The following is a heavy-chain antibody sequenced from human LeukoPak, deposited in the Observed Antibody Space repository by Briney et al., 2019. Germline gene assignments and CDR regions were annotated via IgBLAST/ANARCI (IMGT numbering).Heavy chain of an antibody. Sequence: SETLSLTCTVSGGSINNYYWSWIRQPAGTALEWIGRIYTSGTITYNPSLKSRVTMSVDTSKNQFSLKLSSVTAADTAVYYCARDSGTTGEVKFDPWGQGTLVTVSS. CDR1: GGSINNYY. V-gene: IGHV4-4*07. J-gene: IGHJ5*02. CDR2: IYTSGTI. D-gene: IGHD3-10*01. CDR3: ARDSGTTGEVKFDP.